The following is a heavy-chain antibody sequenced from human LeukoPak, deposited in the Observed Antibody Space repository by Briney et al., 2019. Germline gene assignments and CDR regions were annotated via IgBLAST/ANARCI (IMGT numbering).Heavy chain of an antibody. CDR1: GFTVRSNY. CDR3: ARMMSAIDY. J-gene: IGHJ4*02. D-gene: IGHD3-16*01. Sequence: GGSLRLSCAASGFTVRSNYLSWVRQAPGKGLEWVSYISSSSSTIYYADSVKGRFTISRDNAKNSLFLQMNSLRAEDTAVYYCARMMSAIDYWGQGTLVTVSS. V-gene: IGHV3-48*04. CDR2: ISSSSSTI.